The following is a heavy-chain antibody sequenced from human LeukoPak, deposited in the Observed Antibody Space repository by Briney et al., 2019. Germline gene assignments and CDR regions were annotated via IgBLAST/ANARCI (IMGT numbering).Heavy chain of an antibody. J-gene: IGHJ4*02. CDR2: IYYSGST. V-gene: IGHV4-59*11. CDR3: ARDRRPGETAMVILDY. CDR1: DDSIRSHY. D-gene: IGHD5-18*01. Sequence: SETLSLTCTVSDDSIRSHYWSWIRQPPGKGLEWIGYIYYSGSTNYNPSLKSQVTISVDTSKNQLSLTLSSVTAADSAVYYCARDRRPGETAMVILDYWGQGTLVTVSS.